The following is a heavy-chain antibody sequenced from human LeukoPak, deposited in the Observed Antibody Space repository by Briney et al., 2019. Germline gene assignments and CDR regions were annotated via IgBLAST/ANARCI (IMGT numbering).Heavy chain of an antibody. CDR1: GGSISSTSYY. V-gene: IGHV4-39*07. J-gene: IGHJ3*02. D-gene: IGHD3-16*01. Sequence: SETLSLTCTVSGGSISSTSYYWGWIRQPPGKGLEWIGSINYSGSIYYNPSLKSRVTMSVDTSKNQFSLKLSSVTAVDTAVYYCARTAYSDWYAFDIWGQGTMVTVSS. CDR2: INYSGSI. CDR3: ARTAYSDWYAFDI.